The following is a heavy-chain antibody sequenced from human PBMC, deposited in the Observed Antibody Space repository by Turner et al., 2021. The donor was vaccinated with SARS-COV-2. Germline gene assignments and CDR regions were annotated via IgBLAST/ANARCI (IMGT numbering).Heavy chain of an antibody. CDR2: ISYDGSNK. CDR1: GFTFSSYG. V-gene: IGHV3-30*18. Sequence: QVQLVESGGGVVQPGRALRLSWAASGFTFSSYGMHWVRQAPGKGLEWVAVISYDGSNKYYADSVKGRFTISRDNSKNTLYLQMNSLRAEDTAVYYCAKGWLQSGDAFDIWGQGTMVTISS. J-gene: IGHJ3*02. D-gene: IGHD5-12*01. CDR3: AKGWLQSGDAFDI.